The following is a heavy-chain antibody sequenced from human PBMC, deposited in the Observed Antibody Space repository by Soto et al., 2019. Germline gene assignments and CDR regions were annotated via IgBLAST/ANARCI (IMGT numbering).Heavy chain of an antibody. V-gene: IGHV3-30-3*01. CDR3: ARASPEGLYFDY. Sequence: QVQLVESGGGVVQPGRSLRLSCAASGFTFSTSALHWVRQAPGKGLEWVALISFDGSHKYYADSVKGRFTISRDNSNNTLYLQMDSLRAEDTAVYYCARASPEGLYFDYWGQGTQVTVSS. CDR2: ISFDGSHK. CDR1: GFTFSTSA. J-gene: IGHJ4*02.